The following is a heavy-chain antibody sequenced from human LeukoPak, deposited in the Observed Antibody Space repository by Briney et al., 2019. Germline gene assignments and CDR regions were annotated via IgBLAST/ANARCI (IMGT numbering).Heavy chain of an antibody. J-gene: IGHJ4*02. V-gene: IGHV1-69*05. CDR1: GGTFSSYA. D-gene: IGHD3-22*01. Sequence: SVKVSCKASGGTFSSYAISWVRQAPGQGLEWMGRIIPIFGTANYAQKFQGRVTITTDESTSTAYMEPSSLRSEDTAVYYCARGTYYYDSSGFDYWGQGTLVTVSS. CDR3: ARGTYYYDSSGFDY. CDR2: IIPIFGTA.